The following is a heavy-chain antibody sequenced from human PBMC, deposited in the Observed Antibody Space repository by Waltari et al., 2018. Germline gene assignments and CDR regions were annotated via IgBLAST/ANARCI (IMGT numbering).Heavy chain of an antibody. V-gene: IGHV4-39*07. CDR3: ARGPGYSSSWSYYFDY. D-gene: IGHD6-13*01. J-gene: IGHJ4*02. CDR1: GGSISSSSYY. CDR2: IYYSGST. Sequence: QLQLQESGPGLVKPSETLSLTCTVSGGSISSSSYYWGWIRQPPGKGLEWIGSIYYSGSTYYNPSLKSRVTISVDTSKNQFSLKLSSVTAEDTAVYYCARGPGYSSSWSYYFDYWGQGTLVTVSS.